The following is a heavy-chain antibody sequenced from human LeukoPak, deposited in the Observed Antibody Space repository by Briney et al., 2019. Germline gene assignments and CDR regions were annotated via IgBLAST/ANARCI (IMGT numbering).Heavy chain of an antibody. CDR3: ARDHIAVAGV. J-gene: IGHJ4*02. V-gene: IGHV1-69*04. CDR1: GYTFINYD. Sequence: ASVKVSCKASGYTFINYDISWVRQAPGQGLEWMGRIIPILGIANYAQKFQGRVTITADKSTSTAYMELSSLRSEDTAVYYCARDHIAVAGVWGQGTLVTVSS. D-gene: IGHD6-19*01. CDR2: IIPILGIA.